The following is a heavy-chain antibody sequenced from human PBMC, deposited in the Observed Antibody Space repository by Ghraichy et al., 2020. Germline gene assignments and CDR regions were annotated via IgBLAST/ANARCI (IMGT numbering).Heavy chain of an antibody. CDR3: AQPDPTALGRPFDY. V-gene: IGHV4-34*01. CDR1: GGSFSGSY. CDR2: INHKGST. J-gene: IGHJ4*02. Sequence: ESLNISCAVYGGSFSGSYWTWIRQPPGKGLEWIGEINHKGSTTYNPSLKSRVTILVDTSKNQFSLKLSSVTAADTAVYYCAQPDPTALGRPFDYWGQGTLVTVSS. D-gene: IGHD1-14*01.